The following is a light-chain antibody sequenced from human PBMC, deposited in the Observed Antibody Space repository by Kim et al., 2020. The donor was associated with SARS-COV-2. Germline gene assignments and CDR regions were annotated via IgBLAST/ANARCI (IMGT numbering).Light chain of an antibody. CDR1: QSISSW. V-gene: IGKV1-5*01. CDR2: DAS. CDR3: QQYNSYSIT. Sequence: ASVGDRVTITGRASQSISSWLAWYQQKPGKAPKLLIYDASSLESGVPSRFSGSGSGTEFTLTISSLQPDDFATYYCQQYNSYSITFGRGTRLEIK. J-gene: IGKJ5*01.